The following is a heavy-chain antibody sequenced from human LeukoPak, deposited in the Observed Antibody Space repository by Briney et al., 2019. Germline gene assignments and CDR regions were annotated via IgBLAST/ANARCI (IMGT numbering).Heavy chain of an antibody. V-gene: IGHV1-2*02. CDR2: INPNSGDT. J-gene: IGHJ5*02. CDR3: ARAVAAIVNWFDP. D-gene: IGHD6-13*01. CDR1: GYTFAGYY. Sequence: ASVKVSCKASGYTFAGYYMHWVRQAPGQGLEWMGWINPNSGDTNNAQKFQGRVTMTSDTSISTAYMELSSLTSDDTAVYCCARAVAAIVNWFDPWGQGTLVTVSS.